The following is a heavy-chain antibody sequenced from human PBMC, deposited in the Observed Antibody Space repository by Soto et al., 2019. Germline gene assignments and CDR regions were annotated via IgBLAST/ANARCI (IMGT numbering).Heavy chain of an antibody. V-gene: IGHV1-2*02. CDR1: GYTFTGYY. Sequence: ASVKVSCKASGYTFTGYYMHWVRQAPGQGLEWMGWINPNSGGTNYAQKFQGRVTMTRDTSISTAYMELSRLRSDDTAVYYCAGVFGYGDYVPPFDYWGQGTLVTVSS. D-gene: IGHD4-17*01. CDR3: AGVFGYGDYVPPFDY. J-gene: IGHJ4*02. CDR2: INPNSGGT.